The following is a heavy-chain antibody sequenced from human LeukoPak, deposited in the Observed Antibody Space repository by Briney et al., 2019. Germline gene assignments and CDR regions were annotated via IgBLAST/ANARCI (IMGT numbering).Heavy chain of an antibody. CDR2: ISYDGSNK. J-gene: IGHJ4*02. D-gene: IGHD1-26*01. CDR3: ARDLVVGAYFDY. CDR1: GFTFSSYA. V-gene: IGHV3-30*04. Sequence: GRSLRLSCAASGFTFSSYAMHWVRQAPGKGLEWVAVISYDGSNKYYADSVKGRFTISRDNSKNTLYLQMNSLRAEDTAVYYCARDLVVGAYFDYWGQGTLVTVSS.